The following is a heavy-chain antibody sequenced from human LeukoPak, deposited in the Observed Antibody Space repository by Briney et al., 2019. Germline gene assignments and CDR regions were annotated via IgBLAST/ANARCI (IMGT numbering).Heavy chain of an antibody. CDR2: IYYSGST. CDR1: GGSISSSSYS. D-gene: IGHD2/OR15-2a*01. Sequence: PSETLSLTCTVSGGSISSSSYSWGWIRQPPGKGLEWIGNIYYSGSTYYNPSLKSRLTISVDTSKNQFSLKLSSVTAADTAVYYCARLISARIGYWGQGTLVPVSS. V-gene: IGHV4-39*01. CDR3: ARLISARIGY. J-gene: IGHJ4*02.